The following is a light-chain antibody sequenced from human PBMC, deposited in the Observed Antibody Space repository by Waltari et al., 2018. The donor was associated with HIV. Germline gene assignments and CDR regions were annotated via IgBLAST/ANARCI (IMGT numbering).Light chain of an antibody. J-gene: IGKJ1*01. V-gene: IGKV1-39*01. CDR3: QQSYSTPRT. CDR2: AAS. CDR1: QNISSY. Sequence: DIQMTQSPSSLSASVGDRVPITCRASQNISSYLSWYQQKPGKAPKVLIYAASSLQSGVPSRFSGSGSGTDFNISSSSLQLEDFATYYCQQSYSTPRTFGQGTKVEIK.